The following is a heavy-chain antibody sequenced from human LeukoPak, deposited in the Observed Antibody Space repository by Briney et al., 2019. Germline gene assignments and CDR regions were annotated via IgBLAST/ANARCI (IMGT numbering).Heavy chain of an antibody. CDR1: GFTFDDYA. V-gene: IGHV3-43*02. D-gene: IGHD4-23*01. CDR3: AALPPWVTTVDRDY. Sequence: GGSLRLSCAASGFTFDDYAMHWVRQAPGKGLEWVSLISGDGGSTYHADSVKGRFTISRDNSKNSPYLQMNSLRTEDTALYYCAALPPWVTTVDRDYWGQGTLVTVSS. CDR2: ISGDGGST. J-gene: IGHJ4*02.